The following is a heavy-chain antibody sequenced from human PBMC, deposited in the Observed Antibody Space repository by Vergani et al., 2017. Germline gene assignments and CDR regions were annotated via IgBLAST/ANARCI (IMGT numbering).Heavy chain of an antibody. CDR2: ISYDGTQK. V-gene: IGHV3-30*03. D-gene: IGHD1-1*01. J-gene: IGHJ1*01. CDR3: ATKSCGTPGCQIGYFRE. CDR1: GFTSSYYG. Sequence: QVHLVESGGGVVQPGRSLRLSCVVSGFTSSYYGMHWVRQPPGKGLEWVAVISYDGTQKYYADSVKGRFTISKDNSKSTLYLLMNSLRTEDTAVYYCATKSCGTPGCQIGYFREWGQGALVTVSS.